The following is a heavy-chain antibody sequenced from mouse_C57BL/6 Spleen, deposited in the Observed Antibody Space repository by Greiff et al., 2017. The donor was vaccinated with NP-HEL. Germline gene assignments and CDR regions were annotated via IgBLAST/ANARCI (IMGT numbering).Heavy chain of an antibody. V-gene: IGHV2-2*01. CDR1: GFSLTSYG. CDR2: IWSGGST. Sequence: QVQLKESGPGLVQPSQSLSITCTVSGFSLTSYGVHWVRQSPGKGLEWLGVIWSGGSTDYNAAFISRLSISKDNSRSQAFFKMNSLHADDTALYYCARDSSGYPAWFAYWGQGTLVTVSA. J-gene: IGHJ3*01. D-gene: IGHD3-2*02. CDR3: ARDSSGYPAWFAY.